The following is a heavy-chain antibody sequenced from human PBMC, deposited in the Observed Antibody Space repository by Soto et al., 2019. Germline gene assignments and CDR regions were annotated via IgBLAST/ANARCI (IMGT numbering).Heavy chain of an antibody. CDR1: GYTFTSYD. D-gene: IGHD6-6*01. Sequence: ASVKVSCKASGYTFTSYDINWVRQATGQGLEWMGWMNPNSGNTGYAQKFQGRVTMTRNTSISTAYMELSSLRSEDTAVYYCARVFYSSSWVYYYYYGMDVWGQGTTVTVSS. CDR2: MNPNSGNT. V-gene: IGHV1-8*01. J-gene: IGHJ6*02. CDR3: ARVFYSSSWVYYYYYGMDV.